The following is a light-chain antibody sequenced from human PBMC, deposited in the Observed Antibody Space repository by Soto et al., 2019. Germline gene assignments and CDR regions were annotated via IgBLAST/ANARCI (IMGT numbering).Light chain of an antibody. V-gene: IGKV1-5*01. J-gene: IGKJ1*01. CDR1: QNINTD. Sequence: DIQMTQSPSTVSSSVGDRVTITGLSSQNINTDLAWYQQKPGKVPNLLIYHASSLVTGVPSRFSGSGSGTEFTLTISSLQPDDFAAYYCQQYSTLWTFGQGTKVDI. CDR2: HAS. CDR3: QQYSTLWT.